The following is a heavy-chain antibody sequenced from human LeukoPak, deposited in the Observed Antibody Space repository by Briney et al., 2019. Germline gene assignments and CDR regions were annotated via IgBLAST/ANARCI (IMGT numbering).Heavy chain of an antibody. J-gene: IGHJ5*02. CDR2: IYYSGST. Sequence: PSETLSLTCTVSGXSVSSGSDYWSWIRQPPGKGLEWIGYIYYSGSTNYNPSLKSRVTISVDTSKNQFSLKLSSVTAADTAVYYCARGDIVALLFKSWGQGTLVTVSS. CDR3: ARGDIVALLFKS. D-gene: IGHD5-12*01. CDR1: GXSVSSGSDY. V-gene: IGHV4-61*01.